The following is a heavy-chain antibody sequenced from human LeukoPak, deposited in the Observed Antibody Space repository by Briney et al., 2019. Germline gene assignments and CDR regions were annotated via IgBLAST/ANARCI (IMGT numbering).Heavy chain of an antibody. CDR3: AKDTPYDYVWGSYGHTLAR. V-gene: IGHV3-30-3*01. CDR2: ISYDGSSK. CDR1: GFTFSTYA. J-gene: IGHJ4*02. D-gene: IGHD3-16*01. Sequence: GRSLRLSCAASGFTFSTYAMHWVRQAPGKGLEWVAVISYDGSSKYYADSVKGRFTISRDNSKNTLYLQMNSLRAEDTAVYYCAKDTPYDYVWGSYGHTLARWGQGTLVTVSS.